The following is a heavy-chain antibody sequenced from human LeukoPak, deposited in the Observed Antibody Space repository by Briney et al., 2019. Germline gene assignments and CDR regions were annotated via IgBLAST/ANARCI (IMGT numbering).Heavy chain of an antibody. CDR3: ARDGGGTYSLAFDI. D-gene: IGHD1-26*01. CDR2: IYSGGST. V-gene: IGHV3-53*01. J-gene: IGHJ3*02. CDR1: GFSVISNY. Sequence: GGSLRLSCAASGFSVISNYMSWVRQAPEKGLEWVSLIYSGGSTNYVDSVKGRFTISRDNSRNTLYLQMNSLRAEDTAVYYCARDGGGTYSLAFDIWGQGTMVTVSS.